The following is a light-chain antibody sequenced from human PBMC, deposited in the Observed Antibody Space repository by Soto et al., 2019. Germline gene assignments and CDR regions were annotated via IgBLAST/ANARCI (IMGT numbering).Light chain of an antibody. CDR1: SSNIGSNT. J-gene: IGLJ1*01. V-gene: IGLV1-44*01. CDR3: AAWDDSLNGYV. Sequence: QSVLTQPPSASGTPGRRVVISCSGSSSNIGSNTVNWYQQLPGTAPKLLIYSNNHRPSGVPDRFSGSKSGTSASLAISGLQSDDEADYYCAAWDDSLNGYVFXTGTKVTV. CDR2: SNN.